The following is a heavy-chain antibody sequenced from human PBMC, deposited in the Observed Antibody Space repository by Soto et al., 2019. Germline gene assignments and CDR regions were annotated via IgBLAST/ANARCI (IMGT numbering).Heavy chain of an antibody. CDR1: GFSFNSYE. Sequence: GGSLRLSCAASGFSFNSYEMNWVRQSPGKGLEFISYIDTRATTITYAESVKGRFAISRDNAKSSLFLQMNSLRAEDTAVYYCARGVGLSGKYYALDIWGQGTVVTVS. CDR3: ARGVGLSGKYYALDI. V-gene: IGHV3-48*03. D-gene: IGHD1-26*01. J-gene: IGHJ3*02. CDR2: IDTRATTI.